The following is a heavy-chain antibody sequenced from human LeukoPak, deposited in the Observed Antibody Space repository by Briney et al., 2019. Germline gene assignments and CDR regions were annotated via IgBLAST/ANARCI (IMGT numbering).Heavy chain of an antibody. V-gene: IGHV3-21*01. D-gene: IGHD6-19*01. CDR1: GFTVSSNY. Sequence: GGSLRLSCAASGFTVSSNYMSWVRQAPGKGLEWVSSISSSSSYIYYADSVKGRFTISRDNAKNSLYLQMNSLRAEDTAVYYCARDSEGRQWLVRAYNWFDPWGQGTLVTVSS. CDR3: ARDSEGRQWLVRAYNWFDP. CDR2: ISSSSSYI. J-gene: IGHJ5*02.